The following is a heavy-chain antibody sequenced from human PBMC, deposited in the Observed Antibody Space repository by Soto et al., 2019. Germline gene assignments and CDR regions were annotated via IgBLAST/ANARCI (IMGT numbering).Heavy chain of an antibody. D-gene: IGHD3-22*01. CDR2: IYYSGST. CDR1: GGSISSGDYY. J-gene: IGHJ4*02. V-gene: IGHV4-30-4*01. CDR3: ARGRNSSGYYYSPFDY. Sequence: SETLSLTCTVSGGSISSGDYYWSWIRQPPGKGLEWIGYIYYSGSTYYNPSLKSRVTISVETSKNQFSLKLSSVTAADTAVYYCARGRNSSGYYYSPFDYWGQGTMVTVSS.